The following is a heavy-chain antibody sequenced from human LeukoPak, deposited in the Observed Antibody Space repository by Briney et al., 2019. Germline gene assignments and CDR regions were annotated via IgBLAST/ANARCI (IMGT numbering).Heavy chain of an antibody. CDR1: GYTFTSYG. V-gene: IGHV1-18*01. CDR3: AREDYYDSSGYYYGEWFDP. Sequence: ASVKVSCKASGYTFTSYGIGWVRQAPGQGLEWMGWISAYNGNTNYAQKLQGRVTMTTDTSTSTAYMELRSLRSDDTAVYYCAREDYYDSSGYYYGEWFDPWGQGTLVTVSS. CDR2: ISAYNGNT. D-gene: IGHD3-22*01. J-gene: IGHJ5*02.